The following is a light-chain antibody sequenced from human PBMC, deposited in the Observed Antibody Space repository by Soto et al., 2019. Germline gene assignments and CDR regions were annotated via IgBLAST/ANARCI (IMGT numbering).Light chain of an antibody. CDR1: NSDVGGYNY. CDR2: EVS. V-gene: IGLV2-14*01. Sequence: QSVLTQPASVSGSPGQSITISCTGTNSDVGGYNYVSWYQQHPGKAPELMIYEVSHRPSGVSNRFSGSKSDNTASLTITGLEAEDEADYYCCSYAGSYSYIFGIGTKLTVL. J-gene: IGLJ1*01. CDR3: CSYAGSYSYI.